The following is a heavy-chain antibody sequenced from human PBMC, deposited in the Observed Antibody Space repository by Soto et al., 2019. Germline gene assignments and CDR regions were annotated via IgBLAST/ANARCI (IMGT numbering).Heavy chain of an antibody. Sequence: GGSLRLSCAASGFTFSNAWINWVRQTPGRGLEWVSAISGSGGSTYYADSVKGRFTISRDNSKNTLYLQMNSLRAEDTAVYYCAKDSTPYSSGWYEGGDAFDIWGQGTMVTVSS. D-gene: IGHD6-19*01. J-gene: IGHJ3*02. CDR2: ISGSGGST. CDR3: AKDSTPYSSGWYEGGDAFDI. V-gene: IGHV3-23*01. CDR1: GFTFSNAW.